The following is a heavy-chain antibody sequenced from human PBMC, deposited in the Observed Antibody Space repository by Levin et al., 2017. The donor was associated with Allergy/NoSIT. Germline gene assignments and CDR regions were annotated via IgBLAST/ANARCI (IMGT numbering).Heavy chain of an antibody. CDR2: IYYSGST. V-gene: IGHV4-39*01. J-gene: IGHJ3*02. Sequence: SETLSLTCTVSGGSISSSSYYWGWIRQPPGKGLEWIGSIYYSGSTYYNPSLKSRVTISVDTSKNQFSLKLSSVTAADTAVYYCARSHKRGYYGSGRPDAFDIWGQGTMVTVSS. CDR3: ARSHKRGYYGSGRPDAFDI. CDR1: GGSISSSSYY. D-gene: IGHD3-10*01.